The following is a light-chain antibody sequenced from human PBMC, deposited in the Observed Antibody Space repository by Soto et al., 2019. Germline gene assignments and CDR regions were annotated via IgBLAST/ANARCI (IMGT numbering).Light chain of an antibody. Sequence: QSALTQPASVSGSPGQSITISCTGPSSNVGAYNFVSWHQQHPGKAPKLMIYNVYDRPSGISYRFSGSKSGNTASLTSSGLQGEYEADYYCSSYTVSRTYVFGTGTKLTVL. CDR3: SSYTVSRTYV. V-gene: IGLV2-14*03. CDR2: NVY. J-gene: IGLJ1*01. CDR1: SSNVGAYNF.